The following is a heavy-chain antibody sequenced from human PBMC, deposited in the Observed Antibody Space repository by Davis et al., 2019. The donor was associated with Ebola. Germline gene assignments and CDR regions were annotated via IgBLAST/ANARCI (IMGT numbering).Heavy chain of an antibody. Sequence: PSETLSLTCAVSGGSISSGGYSWSWIRQPPGKGLEWIGYIYHSGSTYYNPSLKSRVTISVDRSKNQFSLKLSSVTAADTAVYYCARAGLFGYYYGMDVWGKGTTVTVSS. CDR1: GGSISSGGYS. J-gene: IGHJ6*04. CDR2: IYHSGST. V-gene: IGHV4-30-2*01. CDR3: ARAGLFGYYYGMDV. D-gene: IGHD3-10*02.